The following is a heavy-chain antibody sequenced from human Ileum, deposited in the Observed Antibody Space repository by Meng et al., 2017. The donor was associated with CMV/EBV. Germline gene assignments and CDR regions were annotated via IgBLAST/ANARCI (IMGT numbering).Heavy chain of an antibody. CDR1: GGSMSGYY. CDR2: IYVSVST. D-gene: IGHD3-3*01. V-gene: IGHV4-4*07. CDR3: AREVDVDGAVPQKGGYYYDY. Sequence: QVHLREAGPGLVKPSETLSLTCSVSGGSMSGYYWGWIRQPAGKGLEWIGRIYVSVSTDYNPSLKSRATMSVDTSKKQFSLRLTSVTAADTAVYFCAREVDVDGAVPQKGGYYYDYWDQGILVTVSS. J-gene: IGHJ4*02.